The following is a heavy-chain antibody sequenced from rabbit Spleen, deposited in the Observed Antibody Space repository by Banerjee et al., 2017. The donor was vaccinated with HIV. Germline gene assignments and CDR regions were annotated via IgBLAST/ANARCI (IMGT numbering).Heavy chain of an antibody. Sequence: QEQLVESGGGLVQPEGSLTLTCTASGFPFDSGYVMCWVRQAPGKGLEWIACIDTRDGDTDYANWPKGRFTISKASSTTVTLQMTSLTAADTATYFCARNYVNVFDPWGQGTLVTVS. V-gene: IGHV1S45*01. D-gene: IGHD1-1*01. J-gene: IGHJ2*01. CDR1: GFPFDSGYV. CDR3: ARNYVNVFDP. CDR2: IDTRDGDT.